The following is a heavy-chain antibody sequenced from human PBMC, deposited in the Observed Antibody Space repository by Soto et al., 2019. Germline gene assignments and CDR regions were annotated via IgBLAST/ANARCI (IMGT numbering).Heavy chain of an antibody. CDR3: ARVSGYCSGGSCYPTYFDY. V-gene: IGHV1-69*13. CDR1: GGTFSSYA. D-gene: IGHD2-15*01. CDR2: IIPIFGTA. Sequence: GASVKVSWKASGGTFSSYAISWVRQAPGQGLEWMGGIIPIFGTANYAQKFQGRVTITADESTSTAYMELSSLRSEDTAVYYCARVSGYCSGGSCYPTYFDYWGQGTLV. J-gene: IGHJ4*02.